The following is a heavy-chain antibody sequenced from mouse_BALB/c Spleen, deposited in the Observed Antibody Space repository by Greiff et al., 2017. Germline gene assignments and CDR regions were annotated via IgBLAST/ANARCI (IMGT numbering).Heavy chain of an antibody. CDR1: GYTFTSYW. V-gene: IGHV1S22*01. Sequence: LQQPGSELVRPGASVKLSCKASGYTFTSYWMHWVKQRHGQGLEWIGNIYPGSGSTNYDEKFKSKGTLTVDTSSSTAYMHLSSLTSEDSAVYYCARAGRDDAMDYWGQGTSVTVSS. CDR2: IYPGSGST. D-gene: IGHD3-3*01. J-gene: IGHJ4*01. CDR3: ARAGRDDAMDY.